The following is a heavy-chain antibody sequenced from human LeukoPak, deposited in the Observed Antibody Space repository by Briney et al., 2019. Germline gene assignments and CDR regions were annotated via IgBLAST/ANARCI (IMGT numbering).Heavy chain of an antibody. Sequence: SRTLSLTCTVSGGSISSGDYYWSWIRQPPGKGLEWIGYIYYSGSTNYNPSLKSRVTISVDTSKNQFSLKLSSVTAADTAVYYCARDGSYGDFFFDYWGQGTLVTVSS. J-gene: IGHJ4*02. D-gene: IGHD4-17*01. CDR2: IYYSGST. V-gene: IGHV4-61*08. CDR3: ARDGSYGDFFFDY. CDR1: GGSISSGDYY.